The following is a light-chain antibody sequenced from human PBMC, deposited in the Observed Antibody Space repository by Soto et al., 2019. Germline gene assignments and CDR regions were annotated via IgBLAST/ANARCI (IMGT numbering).Light chain of an antibody. V-gene: IGLV2-14*01. CDR2: EVT. Sequence: QSVLTQPASVSGSPGQSITISCTGTRRDVGGYNYVSWYQQYPGKSPKLLIYEVTHRPSGVSNRFSGSKSGNTASLTISGLQAEDEADYYCSSYTSSSTPVVFGGGTKLTVL. CDR3: SSYTSSSTPVV. J-gene: IGLJ2*01. CDR1: RRDVGGYNY.